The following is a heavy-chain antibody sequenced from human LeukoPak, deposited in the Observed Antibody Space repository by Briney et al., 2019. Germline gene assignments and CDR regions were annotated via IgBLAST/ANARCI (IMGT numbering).Heavy chain of an antibody. CDR1: GFTFHHYS. CDR3: AKDSNTGGYSFGS. Sequence: GGSLRLSCAASGFTFHHYSMHWVRQPPGKGLEWVSLISWDGGITYYADSVRGRFTISRDNGKNSLSLEMNSLRTEDTALYYCAKDSNTGGYSFGSWGQGTLVTVSS. J-gene: IGHJ4*02. D-gene: IGHD5-12*01. V-gene: IGHV3-43*01. CDR2: ISWDGGIT.